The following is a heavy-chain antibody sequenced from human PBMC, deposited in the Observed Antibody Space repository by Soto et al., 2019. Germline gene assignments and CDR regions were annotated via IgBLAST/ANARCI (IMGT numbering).Heavy chain of an antibody. J-gene: IGHJ6*02. Sequence: ASVKVSCKASGYTFTSYDINRVRQATGQGLEWMGWMNPNSGNTGYAQKFQGRVTMTRNTSISTAYMELSSLRSEDTAVYYCARNRLVRFRSGMDVWGQGTTVTVSS. CDR2: MNPNSGNT. D-gene: IGHD3-3*01. CDR3: ARNRLVRFRSGMDV. V-gene: IGHV1-8*01. CDR1: GYTFTSYD.